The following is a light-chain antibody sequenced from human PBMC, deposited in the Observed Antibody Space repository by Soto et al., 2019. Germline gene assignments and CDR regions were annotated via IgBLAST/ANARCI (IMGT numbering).Light chain of an antibody. J-gene: IGLJ1*01. CDR2: DTT. Sequence: QAVVTQEPSLTVSPGGTVTLTCGSSTGAVTNGHYPYWFQQKPGQAPRTLIYDTTNRHSWTPARFSGSLLGGKAALTLSGAQPEDEAEYYCCLYSVAVYVLGTGTKVTVL. CDR1: TGAVTNGHY. CDR3: CLYSVAVYV. V-gene: IGLV7-46*01.